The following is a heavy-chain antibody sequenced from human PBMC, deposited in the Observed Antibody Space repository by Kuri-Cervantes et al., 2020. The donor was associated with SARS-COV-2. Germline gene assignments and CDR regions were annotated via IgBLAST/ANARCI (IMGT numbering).Heavy chain of an antibody. V-gene: IGHV4-59*01. Sequence: SETLSLTCTISGGSISSFYWSWIRQSPGKGLEWIAYFYHGDVTNYNPSLKSRVTISADTSKNQLSLKLHSVTAADTAVYFCARDNILYSGSGLDLWGQGTLVTVSS. CDR2: FYHGDVT. CDR1: GGSISSFY. CDR3: ARDNILYSGSGLDL. D-gene: IGHD1-26*01. J-gene: IGHJ5*02.